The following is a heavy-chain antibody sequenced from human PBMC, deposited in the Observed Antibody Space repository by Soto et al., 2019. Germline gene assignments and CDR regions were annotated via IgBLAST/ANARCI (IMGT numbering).Heavy chain of an antibody. CDR2: VFYTGFT. J-gene: IGHJ4*02. CDR1: GGSISGSYYY. CDR3: ASSQKGYNWNYFDH. Sequence: QLQLQESGPGLVKPSETLSLTCAVSGGSISGSYYYWGWLRQSTGRGPEWIGSVFYTGFTSYNPSLESRVSVSVDTSKNQFSLKVSAVTAADPAVYYWASSQKGYNWNYFDHWGQGALVTVAS. V-gene: IGHV4-39*01. D-gene: IGHD1-20*01.